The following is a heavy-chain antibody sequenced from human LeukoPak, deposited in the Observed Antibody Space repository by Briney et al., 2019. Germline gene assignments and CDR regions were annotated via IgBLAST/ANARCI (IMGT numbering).Heavy chain of an antibody. Sequence: PGESLRLSYAASGFTVNRDYMSWVRQSPGKGLEWVSVVYNDGRTFYADSVKGRFTISRDDSKNTVFLQMNRLRPEDTAIYFCTRGSPTVSAGYNWGRGTVVIVSS. J-gene: IGHJ4*02. CDR3: TRGSPTVSAGYN. V-gene: IGHV3-53*01. D-gene: IGHD1-1*01. CDR2: VYNDGRT. CDR1: GFTVNRDY.